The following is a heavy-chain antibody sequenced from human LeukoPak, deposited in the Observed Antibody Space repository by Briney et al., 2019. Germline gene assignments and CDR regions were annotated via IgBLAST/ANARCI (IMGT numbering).Heavy chain of an antibody. CDR2: INPNSGGT. Sequence: ASVEVSCKASGYTFSDYYMHWVRQAPGQGPEWVGWINPNSGGTNYAQKFQGRVTMTRDTSINTAYVEVGRLRSDDTDVYYCARDPSSRGDFDHWGQGTMVTVSS. CDR1: GYTFSDYY. J-gene: IGHJ4*02. D-gene: IGHD5-24*01. V-gene: IGHV1-2*02. CDR3: ARDPSSRGDFDH.